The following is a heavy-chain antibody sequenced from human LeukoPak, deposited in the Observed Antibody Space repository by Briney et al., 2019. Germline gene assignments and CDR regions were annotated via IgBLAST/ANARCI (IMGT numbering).Heavy chain of an antibody. CDR2: INHSGST. J-gene: IGHJ5*02. CDR1: GGSFSGYY. CDR3: ATVVPAARWAGFYP. Sequence: SETLSLTCAVYGGSFSGYYWSWIRQPPGKGLEWIGEINHSGSTNYNPSLKSRVTISVDTSKNQCSLKLSSVTAADTAVYYCATVVPAARWAGFYPWGQGTLVTVSS. D-gene: IGHD2-2*01. V-gene: IGHV4-34*01.